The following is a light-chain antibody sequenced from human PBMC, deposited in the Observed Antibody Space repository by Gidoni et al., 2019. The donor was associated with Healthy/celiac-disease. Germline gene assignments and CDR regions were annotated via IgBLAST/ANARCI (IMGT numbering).Light chain of an antibody. V-gene: IGLV3-19*01. CDR1: SLRSYY. CDR2: GKN. Sequence: SSELTQDPAVSVALGQTVRIACQGDSLRSYYASWYQQKPGQAPVLVIYGKNNRPSGIPDRFSGSSSGNPASLTITGAQAEDEADYYCNSRDSSGTHLVFGGGTKLTVL. CDR3: NSRDSSGTHLV. J-gene: IGLJ2*01.